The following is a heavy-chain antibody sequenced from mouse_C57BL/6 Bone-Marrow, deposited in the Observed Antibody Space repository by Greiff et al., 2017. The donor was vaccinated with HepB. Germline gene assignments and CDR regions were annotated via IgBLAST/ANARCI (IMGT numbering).Heavy chain of an antibody. CDR3: ARPLSTWGYAMDY. CDR1: GYTFTGYW. J-gene: IGHJ4*01. V-gene: IGHV1-9*01. Sequence: QVQLQQSGAELMKPGASVKLSCKATGYTFTGYWIEWVKQRPGHGLEWIGEILPGSGSTNYNEKFKGKATLTADKSSSTAYMELRSLTSEDSAVYFCARPLSTWGYAMDYWGQGTSVTVSS. CDR2: ILPGSGST.